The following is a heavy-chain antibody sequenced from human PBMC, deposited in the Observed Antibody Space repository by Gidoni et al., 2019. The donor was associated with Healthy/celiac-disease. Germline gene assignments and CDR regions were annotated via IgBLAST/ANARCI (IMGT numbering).Heavy chain of an antibody. V-gene: IGHV1-69*04. CDR2: IIPILGIA. Sequence: QVQLVQSGAEVKKPGSSVKVSCTASGGTFSSYAISWVRQAPGQGLEWMGRIIPILGIANYAQKFQGRVTITADKSTSTAYMELSSLRSEDTAVYYCARDPIVVPAATPAAWFDPWGQGTLVTVSS. D-gene: IGHD2-2*01. J-gene: IGHJ5*02. CDR1: GGTFSSYA. CDR3: ARDPIVVPAATPAAWFDP.